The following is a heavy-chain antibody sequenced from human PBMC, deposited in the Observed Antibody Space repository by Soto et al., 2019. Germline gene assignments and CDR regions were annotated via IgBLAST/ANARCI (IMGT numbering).Heavy chain of an antibody. CDR1: GGTFSSYA. D-gene: IGHD3-3*01. CDR3: ARDHTPHDFWSGYSTSYYYGMDV. V-gene: IGHV1-69*13. Sequence: SSVKVSCKASGGTFSSYAISWVRQAPGQGLEWMGGIIPIFGTANYAQKFQGRVTITADESTSTAYMELSSLRSEDTAVYYCARDHTPHDFWSGYSTSYYYGMDVWGQGTTVTVS. J-gene: IGHJ6*02. CDR2: IIPIFGTA.